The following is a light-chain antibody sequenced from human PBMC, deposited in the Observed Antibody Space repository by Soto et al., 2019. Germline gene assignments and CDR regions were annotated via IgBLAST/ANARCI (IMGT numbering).Light chain of an antibody. Sequence: DIQMTQSPPSVSASVGDRVIITCRASQDISSWLAWYQQKPGKAPNLLIYAASRLQSGVPSRFSGSGSGTDFTLTISSLQSEDSATYYCQQADSFPLTFGGGTKVAIK. V-gene: IGKV1D-12*01. J-gene: IGKJ4*01. CDR1: QDISSW. CDR2: AAS. CDR3: QQADSFPLT.